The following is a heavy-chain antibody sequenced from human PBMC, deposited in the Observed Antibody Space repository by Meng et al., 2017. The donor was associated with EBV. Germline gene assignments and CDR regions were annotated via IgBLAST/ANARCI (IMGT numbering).Heavy chain of an antibody. CDR2: IYYSGST. CDR3: ARGRYYGDYFWFDP. CDR1: GGSVSSGSYY. Sequence: GQLPESGPGLVKPSGTLSLTCTVSGGSVSSGSYYWSWIRQPPGKGLEWIGYIYYSGSTNYNPSLKSRVTISVDTSKNQFSLKLSSVTAADTAVYYCARGRYYGDYFWFDPWGQGTLVTVSS. J-gene: IGHJ5*02. D-gene: IGHD4-17*01. V-gene: IGHV4-61*01.